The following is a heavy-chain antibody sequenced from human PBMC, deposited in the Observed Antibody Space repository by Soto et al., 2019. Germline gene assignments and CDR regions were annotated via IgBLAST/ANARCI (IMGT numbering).Heavy chain of an antibody. J-gene: IGHJ6*02. CDR3: AREGQSGFWSGYYMDV. Sequence: GGSLRLSCPASGFTFSTYWMHWIRQAPGKGQVWVSRINGDGSLSKYADSVKGRFSISRDNATNTLYLQMNSLRAEDTAVYYCAREGQSGFWSGYYMDVWGQGTTVTVSS. CDR1: GFTFSTYW. D-gene: IGHD3-3*01. V-gene: IGHV3-74*03. CDR2: INGDGSLS.